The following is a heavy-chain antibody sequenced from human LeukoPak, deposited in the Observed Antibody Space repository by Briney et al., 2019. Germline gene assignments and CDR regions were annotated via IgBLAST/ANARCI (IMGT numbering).Heavy chain of an antibody. J-gene: IGHJ4*02. Sequence: ALVKVSCKASGYTFTSYAMHWVRQAPGQRLEWMGWINAGNGNTKYSQKFQGRVTITRDTSASTAYMELSSLRSEDTAVYYCARALYSSCWDFDYWGQGTLVTVSS. CDR3: ARALYSSCWDFDY. V-gene: IGHV1-3*01. CDR2: INAGNGNT. D-gene: IGHD6-13*01. CDR1: GYTFTSYA.